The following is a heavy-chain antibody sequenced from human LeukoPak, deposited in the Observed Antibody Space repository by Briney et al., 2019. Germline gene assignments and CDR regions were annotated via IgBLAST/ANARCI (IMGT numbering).Heavy chain of an antibody. CDR1: GFTFSSYW. CDR2: IKQDGSEK. J-gene: IGHJ4*02. V-gene: IGHV3-7*01. CDR3: ARDFQGAPYYYDSSGYYGGY. D-gene: IGHD3-22*01. Sequence: PGGSLRLSCAASGFTFSSYWMSWVRQAPGKGLEWVANIKQDGSEKYYVDSVKGRFTISRDNAKNSLYLQMNSLRAEDTAVYYCARDFQGAPYYYDSSGYYGGYWGQGTLVTVSS.